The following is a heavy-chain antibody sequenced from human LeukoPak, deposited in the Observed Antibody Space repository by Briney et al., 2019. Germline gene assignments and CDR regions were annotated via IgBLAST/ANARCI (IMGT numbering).Heavy chain of an antibody. J-gene: IGHJ4*02. V-gene: IGHV4-4*02. CDR2: IYHSGST. CDR3: ARGWADYYDSSGYWPY. Sequence: SETLSLTCAVSGGSISSSNCWSWVRQPPGKGLEWIGQIYHSGSTTYNPSLKSRVTISVDKSKNQFSLKLNSVTAADTAVYYCARGWADYYDSSGYWPYWGQGTLVTVSS. D-gene: IGHD3-22*01. CDR1: GGSISSSNC.